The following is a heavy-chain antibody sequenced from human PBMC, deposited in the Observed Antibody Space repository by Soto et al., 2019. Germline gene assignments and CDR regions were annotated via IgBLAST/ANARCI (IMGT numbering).Heavy chain of an antibody. V-gene: IGHV4-59*08. CDR2: IYYSGST. Sequence: ETLSLTCTDSGGSISSYYWSWIRQPPGKGLEWIGYIYYSGSTNYNPSLKSRVTISVDTSKNHFSLRLSSVTAADTAIYYCARLGGYFQAFDSWGQGTLVTVSS. CDR1: GGSISSYY. D-gene: IGHD3-22*01. CDR3: ARLGGYFQAFDS. J-gene: IGHJ4*02.